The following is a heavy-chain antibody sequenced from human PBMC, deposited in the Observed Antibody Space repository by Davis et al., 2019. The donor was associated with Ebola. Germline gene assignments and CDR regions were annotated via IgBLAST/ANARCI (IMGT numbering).Heavy chain of an antibody. D-gene: IGHD3-3*01. Sequence: GGSLRLSCAASGFSFRVYAMTWVRRAPGKGLEWVSTISAGSSNTYYADSVKGRFTISRDNSKNTLDLQMNSLRAEDTAVYYCAKDHSGRLRFTYGMDVWGQGTTVTVSS. J-gene: IGHJ6*02. CDR3: AKDHSGRLRFTYGMDV. CDR1: GFSFRVYA. CDR2: ISAGSSNT. V-gene: IGHV3-23*01.